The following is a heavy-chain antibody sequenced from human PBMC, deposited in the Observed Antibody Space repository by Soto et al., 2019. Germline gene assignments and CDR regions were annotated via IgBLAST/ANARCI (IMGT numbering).Heavy chain of an antibody. Sequence: QITLKESGPPLVKPTQTLTLTCTFSGFSLSTSGVGVGWIRQPPGKALEWLGIIYWDDDKRYSPSLKSRLTITQATSKNQVVLTMTNMDPVDTGTYYCAHRRSVKVGFDDWGQGTLVTVSS. CDR3: AHRRSVKVGFDD. CDR1: GFSLSTSGVG. J-gene: IGHJ4*02. CDR2: IYWDDDK. V-gene: IGHV2-5*02. D-gene: IGHD1-26*01.